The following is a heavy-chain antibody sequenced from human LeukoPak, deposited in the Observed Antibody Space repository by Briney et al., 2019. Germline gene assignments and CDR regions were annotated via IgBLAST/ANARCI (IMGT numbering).Heavy chain of an antibody. V-gene: IGHV3-7*01. CDR1: GFTFSSYW. Sequence: PGGSLRLSCAASGFTFSSYWMSWVRQAPGKGLEWVANIKQDGSEKYYVDSVKGRFTISRDNAKNSLYLQVNSLRAEDTAVYYCARDFTVTTNYYFDYWGQGTLVTVSS. CDR2: IKQDGSEK. CDR3: ARDFTVTTNYYFDY. J-gene: IGHJ4*02. D-gene: IGHD4-17*01.